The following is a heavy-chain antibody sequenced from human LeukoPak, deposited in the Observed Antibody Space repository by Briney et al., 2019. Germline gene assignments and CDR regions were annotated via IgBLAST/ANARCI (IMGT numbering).Heavy chain of an antibody. J-gene: IGHJ4*02. V-gene: IGHV3-48*03. CDR3: ARDISPLDY. CDR2: ISSSGSTI. Sequence: GGSLRLSCAASGFRFSSYEMNWVRQAPGKGLDWVSYISSSGSTIYYADSVKCRFTISRDNAKNSLYLQMNSLRVEDTAVYYCARDISPLDYWGQGTLVTVSS. CDR1: GFRFSSYE.